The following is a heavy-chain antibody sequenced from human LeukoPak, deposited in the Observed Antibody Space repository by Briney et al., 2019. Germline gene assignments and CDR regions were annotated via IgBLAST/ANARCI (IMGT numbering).Heavy chain of an antibody. CDR2: IKQDESEK. CDR1: GFTSGSYW. J-gene: IGHJ4*02. D-gene: IGHD1-1*01. V-gene: IGHV3-7*01. CDR3: ARDKIEGPTKLDY. Sequence: GGSLRLSCAASGFTSGSYWMSWVRQATGKGLEWVANIKQDESEKYYVDSLKGRFTISRDNAKNSLYLQMNSLRAEDTAVYYCARDKIEGPTKLDYWGQGILVTVSA.